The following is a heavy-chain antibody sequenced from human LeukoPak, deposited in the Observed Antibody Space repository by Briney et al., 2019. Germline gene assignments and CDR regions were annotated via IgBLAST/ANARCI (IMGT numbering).Heavy chain of an antibody. CDR3: SKSSIAARGAFVG. J-gene: IGHJ4*02. CDR2: IYYSGST. Sequence: SETLSLTCTVSGGSISSYWWSWIRQPPGKGLEWMGYIYYSGSTNYNPSPTSRGTISIDASKNQFQLTLSFVTAADTAVDYCSKSSIAARGAFVGWGQGTPVTVSS. V-gene: IGHV4-59*01. CDR1: GGSISSYW. D-gene: IGHD6-6*01.